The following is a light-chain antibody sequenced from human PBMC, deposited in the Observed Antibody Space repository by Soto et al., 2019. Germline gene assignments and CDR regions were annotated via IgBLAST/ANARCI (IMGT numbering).Light chain of an antibody. CDR1: QSISGRY. CDR3: QQYGSSPLT. Sequence: ETVLTQSPGTLSLSPGERASLSCRASQSISGRYLAWYQQKPGQAPRLLIYDASSMATGIPDRFSGSGSGIDFILTISRLESEDFAVYYCQQYGSSPLTFGGGTKVEIK. V-gene: IGKV3-20*01. J-gene: IGKJ4*01. CDR2: DAS.